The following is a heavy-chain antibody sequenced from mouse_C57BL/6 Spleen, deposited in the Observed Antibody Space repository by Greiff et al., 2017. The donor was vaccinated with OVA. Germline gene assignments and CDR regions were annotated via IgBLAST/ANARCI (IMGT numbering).Heavy chain of an antibody. V-gene: IGHV1-80*01. D-gene: IGHD4-1*01. CDR3: AREDWDVSWFAY. CDR2: IYPGDGDT. J-gene: IGHJ3*01. Sequence: QVQLQQSGAELVKPGASVKISCKASGYAFSSYWMNWVKQRPGKGLEWIGQIYPGDGDTNYNGKFKGKATLTADKSSSTAYMQLSSLTSEDSAVYFCAREDWDVSWFAYWGQGTLVTVSA. CDR1: GYAFSSYW.